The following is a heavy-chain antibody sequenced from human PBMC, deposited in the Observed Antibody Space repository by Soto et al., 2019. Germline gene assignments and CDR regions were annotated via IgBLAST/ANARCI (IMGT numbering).Heavy chain of an antibody. V-gene: IGHV4-34*01. D-gene: IGHD1-7*01. CDR3: ARRNYTPYYFDY. Sequence: QVKLQQWGAGLLKPSETLSLTCAVYGGSFRGYYWSWIRQPPGKGLEWIGEINHSGRTNYNPSLKSRVTISVDTSKIQCSLKLSSVTDADTAVYYCARRNYTPYYFDYWGQGTMVTVS. CDR2: INHSGRT. J-gene: IGHJ4*02. CDR1: GGSFRGYY.